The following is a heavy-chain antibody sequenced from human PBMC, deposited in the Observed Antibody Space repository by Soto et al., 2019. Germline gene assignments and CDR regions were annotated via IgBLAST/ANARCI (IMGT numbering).Heavy chain of an antibody. V-gene: IGHV3-11*01. J-gene: IGHJ6*02. CDR3: ARDRSGSWYGRGYHYYGMDV. D-gene: IGHD6-13*01. Sequence: PGGSLRLSCAASGFTSRDYYMSWIRQAPGKGLEYFSYISSSGDTIYNADSVRGRFTISRDNTKNSLYLQMNSLRAEDTAVYYCARDRSGSWYGRGYHYYGMDVWGQGTTVTVSS. CDR2: ISSSGDTI. CDR1: GFTSRDYY.